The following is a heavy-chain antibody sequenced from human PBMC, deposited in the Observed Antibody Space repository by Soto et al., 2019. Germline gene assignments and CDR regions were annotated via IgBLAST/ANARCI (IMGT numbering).Heavy chain of an antibody. J-gene: IGHJ5*02. V-gene: IGHV4-31*03. D-gene: IGHD2-15*01. CDR3: ARGKKAATRGWFDP. Sequence: QVQLQESGPGLVKPSQTLSLTCTVSGGSISSGGYYWSWIRQHPGKGLGWIGYIYYSGSTYYNPSLKSRVTIAVDTSKNQFSLKLSSVTAADTAVYYCARGKKAATRGWFDPWGQGTLVTVSS. CDR2: IYYSGST. CDR1: GGSISSGGYY.